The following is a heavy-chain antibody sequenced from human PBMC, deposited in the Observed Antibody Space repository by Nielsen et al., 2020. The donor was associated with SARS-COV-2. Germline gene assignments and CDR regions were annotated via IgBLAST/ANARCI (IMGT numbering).Heavy chain of an antibody. CDR3: TRAFHDYGDAFDI. J-gene: IGHJ3*02. V-gene: IGHV3-49*03. CDR1: GFTFGDYA. Sequence: GESLKISCTASGFTFGDYAMSWFRQAPGKGLEWVGFIRSKAYGGTTEYAASVKGRFTISRDDTKSIAYLQMNSLKTEDTAVYYCTRAFHDYGDAFDILGQGTMVTVSS. D-gene: IGHD4-17*01. CDR2: IRSKAYGGTT.